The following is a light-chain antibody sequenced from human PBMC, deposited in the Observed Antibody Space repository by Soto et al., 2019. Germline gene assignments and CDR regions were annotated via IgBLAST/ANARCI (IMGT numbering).Light chain of an antibody. CDR1: ISDVGSYHY. CDR3: GSYTTSSNYV. J-gene: IGLJ1*01. CDR2: DVS. Sequence: QSALTQPASVSGSPGQSSTISCTGTISDVGSYHYVSWYQQYPGKAHKLMIYDVSTRPSGVSDRFSGSKSGNTAYLTISVLRAEYEADYYCGSYTTSSNYVFGPGTKLTVL. V-gene: IGLV2-14*03.